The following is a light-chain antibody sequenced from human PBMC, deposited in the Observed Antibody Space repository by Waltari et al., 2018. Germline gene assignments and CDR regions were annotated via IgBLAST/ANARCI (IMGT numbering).Light chain of an antibody. J-gene: IGKJ2*03. CDR2: RVS. Sequence: DIVMTQTPLSLPVTPGEPASISCGSSQSLLNSNGNTYLYWYLQKPGQPPRLLIYRVSNRFSGVPDRFSGSGSGTDFTLKISRVEAEDVGVYYCMQALQTPYSFGQGTKVEIK. V-gene: IGKV2-29*02. CDR1: QSLLNSNGNTY. CDR3: MQALQTPYS.